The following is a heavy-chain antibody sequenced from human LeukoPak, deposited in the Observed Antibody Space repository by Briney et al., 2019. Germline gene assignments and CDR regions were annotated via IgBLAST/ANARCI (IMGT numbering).Heavy chain of an antibody. CDR1: GFTFSSYA. Sequence: GGSLRLSCAASGFTFSSYAMSWVRQAPGKGLEWVSAISGSGGSTYYADSVKGRFTISRDNSKNTLYLQMNTLRDDDTAVYFCAIKRGGPVPFDSWGQGTLVTVAS. D-gene: IGHD3-10*01. CDR2: ISGSGGST. CDR3: AIKRGGPVPFDS. V-gene: IGHV3-23*01. J-gene: IGHJ4*02.